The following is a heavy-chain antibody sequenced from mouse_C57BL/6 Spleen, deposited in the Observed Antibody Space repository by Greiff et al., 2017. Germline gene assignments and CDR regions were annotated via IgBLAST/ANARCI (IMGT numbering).Heavy chain of an antibody. J-gene: IGHJ4*01. CDR1: GYTFTNYW. D-gene: IGHD4-1*01. CDR2: IYPGGGYT. V-gene: IGHV1-63*01. CDR3: ARSETGTAMDY. Sequence: QVQLKQSGAELVRPGTSVKMSCKASGYTFTNYWIGWAKQRPGHGLEWIGDIYPGGGYTNYNEKFKGKATLTADKSSSTAYMQFSSLTSEDSAIYYCARSETGTAMDYWGQGTSVTVSS.